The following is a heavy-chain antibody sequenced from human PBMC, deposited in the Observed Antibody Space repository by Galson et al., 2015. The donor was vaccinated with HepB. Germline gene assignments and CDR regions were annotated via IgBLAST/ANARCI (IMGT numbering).Heavy chain of an antibody. D-gene: IGHD5-24*01. CDR1: GISFSSHS. CDR3: AKAWLQFSLPTMYFDY. J-gene: IGHJ4*02. V-gene: IGHV3-30*18. Sequence: SLRLSCAASGISFSSHSMNWVRQAPGKGLEWVAVISYDGSNKYYADSVKGRFTISRDNSKNTLSLQMNSLRAEDTAVYYCAKAWLQFSLPTMYFDYWGQGTLVTVSS. CDR2: ISYDGSNK.